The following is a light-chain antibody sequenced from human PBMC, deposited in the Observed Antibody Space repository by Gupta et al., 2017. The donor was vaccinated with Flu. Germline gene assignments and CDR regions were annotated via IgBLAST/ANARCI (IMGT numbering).Light chain of an antibody. V-gene: IGKV3-11*01. CDR1: QSVNTY. Sequence: PATLSLSPGERATLSCRARQSVNTYLDWYQQKPGQAPRLLIYDASDRATGIPARFSGSGSGTDFTLTISSLDPEDFTVYYCQQRSNRPLTFGGGTKVQIK. CDR3: QQRSNRPLT. J-gene: IGKJ4*01. CDR2: DAS.